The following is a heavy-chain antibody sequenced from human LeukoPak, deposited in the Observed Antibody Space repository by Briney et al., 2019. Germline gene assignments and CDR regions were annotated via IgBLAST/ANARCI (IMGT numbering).Heavy chain of an antibody. CDR3: AKGSKYELLYGLFDY. Sequence: GGSLRLSCAASGFTFSSYWMHWVRQAPGKGLVWVSRINSDGSSTNYADSVKGRFTISRDNAKNSLYLQMNSLRAEDTALYYCAKGSKYELLYGLFDYWGQGTLVTVSS. V-gene: IGHV3-74*01. CDR1: GFTFSSYW. D-gene: IGHD2-2*02. CDR2: INSDGSST. J-gene: IGHJ4*02.